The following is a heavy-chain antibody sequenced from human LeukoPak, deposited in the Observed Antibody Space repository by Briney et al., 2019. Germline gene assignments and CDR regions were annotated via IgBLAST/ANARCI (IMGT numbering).Heavy chain of an antibody. V-gene: IGHV1-69*13. D-gene: IGHD1-26*01. CDR3: ARDHSGSYYRPFDY. CDR1: GYTFTSYG. Sequence: SVKVSCKASGYTFTSYGINWVRQAPGQGLEWMGGIIPIFGTANYAQKFQGRVTITADESTSTAYMELSSLRSEDTAVYYCARDHSGSYYRPFDYWGQGTLVTVSS. J-gene: IGHJ4*02. CDR2: IIPIFGTA.